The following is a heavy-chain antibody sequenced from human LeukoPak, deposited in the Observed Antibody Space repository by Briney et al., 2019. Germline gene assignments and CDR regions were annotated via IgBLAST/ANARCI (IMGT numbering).Heavy chain of an antibody. D-gene: IGHD6-19*01. CDR3: AREDPVAQENAFDI. CDR2: IYTSGST. J-gene: IGHJ3*02. CDR1: GGSISSGSYY. V-gene: IGHV4-61*02. Sequence: SETLSLTCTVSGGSISSGSYYWSWIRQPAGKGLEWIGRIYTSGSTNYNPSLKSRVTISVDTSKNQFSLKLTSVTAADTAVYYCAREDPVAQENAFDIWGQGTMVTVPS.